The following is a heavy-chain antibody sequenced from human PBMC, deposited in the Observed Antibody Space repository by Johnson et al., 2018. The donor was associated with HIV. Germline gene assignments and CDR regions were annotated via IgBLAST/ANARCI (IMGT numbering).Heavy chain of an antibody. CDR3: ARAINDAFDI. J-gene: IGHJ3*02. CDR2: ITSSGTSS. Sequence: QVQLVESGGGLVKPGGSLRLSCAASGFTFSDYYMIWIRQAPGKGLEWLSYITSSGTSSYYADSVKGRLTISRDNAKNSLVLQMNSLRAEDTAVYFCARAINDAFDIWGQGTMVTVSP. CDR1: GFTFSDYY. V-gene: IGHV3-11*04.